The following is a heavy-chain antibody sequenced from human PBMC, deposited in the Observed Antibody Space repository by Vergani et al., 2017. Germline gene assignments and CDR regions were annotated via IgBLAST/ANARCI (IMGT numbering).Heavy chain of an antibody. Sequence: EVQLVESGGGLIQPGGSLRLSCAASGFTVSSNYMSWVRQAPGKGLEWVSVIDSGGSTYYADSVKGRFTISRDNSKNTLYLQMNSLRAEDTAVYYCARASTVTGIDPWGQGTLATVSS. J-gene: IGHJ5*02. V-gene: IGHV3-53*01. D-gene: IGHD4-17*01. CDR2: IDSGGST. CDR3: ARASTVTGIDP. CDR1: GFTVSSNY.